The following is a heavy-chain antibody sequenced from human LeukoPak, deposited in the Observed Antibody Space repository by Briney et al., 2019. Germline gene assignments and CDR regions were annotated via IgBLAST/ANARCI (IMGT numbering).Heavy chain of an antibody. CDR1: GFTFSNYW. D-gene: IGHD1-26*01. CDR3: ARDGDVGALKAFDI. V-gene: IGHV3-7*01. J-gene: IGHJ3*02. CDR2: IGEDGTGK. Sequence: GGSLRLSCAASGFTFSNYWMSWVRQAPGEGLEWLANIGEDGTGKNYLDSVKGRFTISGDNAKNSLYLQMNILRVEDTAVYYCARDGDVGALKAFDIWGQGTMVTVSS.